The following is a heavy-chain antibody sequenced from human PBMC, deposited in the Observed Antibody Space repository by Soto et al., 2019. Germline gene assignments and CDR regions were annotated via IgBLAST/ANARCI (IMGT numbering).Heavy chain of an antibody. Sequence: QVQLQESGPGLVKPPETLSLTCTVSGGSISSGGYYWSWIRQHPGKGLEWIGYIYYSGSTYYNPSLKSRITISVDTSKNQFSLKLSSVTAADTAVYYCARIMKRTALDYWGQGTLVTVSS. J-gene: IGHJ4*02. CDR3: ARIMKRTALDY. CDR2: IYYSGST. D-gene: IGHD5-18*01. V-gene: IGHV4-31*03. CDR1: GGSISSGGYY.